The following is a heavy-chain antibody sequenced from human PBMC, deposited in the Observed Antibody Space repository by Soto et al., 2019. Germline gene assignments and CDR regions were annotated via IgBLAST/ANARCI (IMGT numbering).Heavy chain of an antibody. CDR1: GFTFSRYS. V-gene: IGHV3-48*04. J-gene: IGHJ6*02. Sequence: PVGSLRLSCAASGFTFSRYSMNWFRQAPVNGLEWVSYISSSSKTIYYADSVKGRFTISRDNAKNSLYLQMNRLRAEDTAVYYCAREKEDEGSSSLRVYYGMDVWGQGTTVTVSS. CDR3: AREKEDEGSSSLRVYYGMDV. CDR2: ISSSSKTI. D-gene: IGHD6-6*01.